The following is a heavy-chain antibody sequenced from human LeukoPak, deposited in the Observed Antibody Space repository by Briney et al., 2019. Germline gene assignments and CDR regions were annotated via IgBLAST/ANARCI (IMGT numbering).Heavy chain of an antibody. CDR2: IRNKANSYTT. D-gene: IGHD2-2*01. J-gene: IGHJ4*02. V-gene: IGHV3-72*01. CDR1: GFTFSDHY. CDR3: AAVGVVLPAALDY. Sequence: GGSLRLSCAASGFTFSDHYMDWVGQAPGKGLEWVGRIRNKANSYTTQYAASVKGRFTISRDDSKNSLYLQMNSLKKEDTAVYYCAAVGVVLPAALDYWGQGTLVTVSS.